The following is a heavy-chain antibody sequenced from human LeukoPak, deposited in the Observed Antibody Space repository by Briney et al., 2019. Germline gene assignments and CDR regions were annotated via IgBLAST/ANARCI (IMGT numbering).Heavy chain of an antibody. CDR1: GGSISSGGYS. V-gene: IGHV4-34*01. CDR3: ARDSSGWSGLYYYYGMDV. D-gene: IGHD6-19*01. CDR2: INHSGST. Sequence: SETLSLTCAVSGGSISSGGYSWSWIRQPPGKGLEWIGEINHSGSTNYNPSLKSRVTISVDTSKNQFSLKLSSVTAADTAVYYCARDSSGWSGLYYYYGMDVWGQGTTVTVSS. J-gene: IGHJ6*02.